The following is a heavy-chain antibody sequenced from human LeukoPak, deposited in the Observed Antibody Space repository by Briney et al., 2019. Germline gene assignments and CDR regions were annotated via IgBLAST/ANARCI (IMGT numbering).Heavy chain of an antibody. CDR1: GGSISDYH. CDR3: ARKDGDW. V-gene: IGHV4-59*08. D-gene: IGHD3-9*01. Sequence: SETLSLTCNVSGGSISDYHWSWIRQPPGKGLEWIGYIYYSGSTNYNPSLKSRVTISLDTSKNQVSLRLSSVTAADTAVYYCARKDGDWWGQGTLVTVSS. J-gene: IGHJ4*02. CDR2: IYYSGST.